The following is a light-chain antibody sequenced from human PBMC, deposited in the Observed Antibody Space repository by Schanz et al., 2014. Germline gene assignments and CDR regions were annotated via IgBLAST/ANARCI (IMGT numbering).Light chain of an antibody. Sequence: QSALTQPASVSGSPGQSITLSCTGTSSDVGGTNYVSWYQQHPGKVPKLMIYDVSNRPSGVSNRFSGSKSGNTASLTISGLQAEDEADYYCNSFTSSSPWVFGGGTKLTVL. V-gene: IGLV2-14*01. CDR3: NSFTSSSPWV. CDR2: DVS. CDR1: SSDVGGTNY. J-gene: IGLJ3*02.